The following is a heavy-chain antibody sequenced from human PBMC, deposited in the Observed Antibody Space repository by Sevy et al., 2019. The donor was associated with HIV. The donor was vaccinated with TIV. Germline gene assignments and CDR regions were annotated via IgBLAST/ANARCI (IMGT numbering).Heavy chain of an antibody. D-gene: IGHD1-1*01. Sequence: GGSLRLSCAASGFTVSSNYMSWVRQAPGKGLEWVSVIYSGGSTYYEDSVKGRCTISRDNSKNTLYLQMNSMRAEDTAEYYCARVRFGLEPDFDYWGQGTLVTVSS. CDR2: IYSGGST. CDR3: ARVRFGLEPDFDY. CDR1: GFTVSSNY. V-gene: IGHV3-53*01. J-gene: IGHJ4*02.